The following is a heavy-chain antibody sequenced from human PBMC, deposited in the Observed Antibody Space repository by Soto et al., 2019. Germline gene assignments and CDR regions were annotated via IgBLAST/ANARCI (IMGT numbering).Heavy chain of an antibody. J-gene: IGHJ6*02. CDR1: VCTFDDYA. CDR2: ISWKSGNI. Sequence: GGSLRLSCASSVCTFDDYAMHCVRQFPGKGLEWVSGISWKSGNIGYADSVKGRFIISRDNAKSSLYLQMNSLRAEDTAFYYCAKDLDRITSVGKPLDVWGQGTTVNVSS. V-gene: IGHV3-9*01. D-gene: IGHD6-13*01. CDR3: AKDLDRITSVGKPLDV.